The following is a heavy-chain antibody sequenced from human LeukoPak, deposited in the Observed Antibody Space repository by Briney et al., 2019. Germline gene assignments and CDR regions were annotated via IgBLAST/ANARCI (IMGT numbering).Heavy chain of an antibody. J-gene: IGHJ4*02. Sequence: PGRSLRLSCAASGFTFSSYAMHWVRQAPGKGLEWVAVISYDGSNKYYADSVKGRFTISRDNSKNTLYLQMNSLRAEDTAVYYCARRGYSYGSTGCYFDYWGQGTLVTVSS. D-gene: IGHD5-18*01. CDR3: ARRGYSYGSTGCYFDY. CDR2: ISYDGSNK. V-gene: IGHV3-30-3*01. CDR1: GFTFSSYA.